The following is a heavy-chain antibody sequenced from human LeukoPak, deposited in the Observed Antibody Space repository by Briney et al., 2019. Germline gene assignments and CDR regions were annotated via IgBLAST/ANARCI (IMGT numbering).Heavy chain of an antibody. CDR3: ASDGNDILTGYFFDY. V-gene: IGHV1-69*01. CDR2: IIPIFGTA. J-gene: IGHJ4*02. D-gene: IGHD3-9*01. Sequence: SVKVSCKASGGTFSSYAISWVRQAPGQGLEWMGGIIPIFGTANYAQKFQGRVTITADESTGTAYMELSSLRSEDTAVYYCASDGNDILTGYFFDYWGQGTLVTVSS. CDR1: GGTFSSYA.